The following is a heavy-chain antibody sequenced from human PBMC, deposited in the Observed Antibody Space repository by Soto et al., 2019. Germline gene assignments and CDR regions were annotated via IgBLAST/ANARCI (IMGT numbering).Heavy chain of an antibody. Sequence: SETLCLTCAISGGSSRSGGYSWSWIRQPPGKGLEWIGYIYYSGSTNYNPSLKSRVTISVDTSKNQFSLKLNSVTAADTAVYYCARFSGTYYYYGMDVWGQGTTVTGS. V-gene: IGHV4-61*08. CDR1: GGSSRSGGYS. J-gene: IGHJ6*02. CDR2: IYYSGST. D-gene: IGHD1-26*01. CDR3: ARFSGTYYYYGMDV.